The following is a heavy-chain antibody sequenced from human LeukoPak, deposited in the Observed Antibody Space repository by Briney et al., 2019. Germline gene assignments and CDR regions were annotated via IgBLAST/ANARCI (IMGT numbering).Heavy chain of an antibody. CDR1: GFTSSSYA. V-gene: IGHV3-30*04. CDR2: ISYDGSNK. Sequence: PGRSLRLSCAASGFTSSSYAMHWVRQAPGKGLEWVAVISYDGSNKYYADSVKGRFTISRDNSKNTLYLQMNSLRAEDTAVYYCASSSGWYAAFDYWGQGTLVTVSS. D-gene: IGHD6-19*01. CDR3: ASSSGWYAAFDY. J-gene: IGHJ4*02.